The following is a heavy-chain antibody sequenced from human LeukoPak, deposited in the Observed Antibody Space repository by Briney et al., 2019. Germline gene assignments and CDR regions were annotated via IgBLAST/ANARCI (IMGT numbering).Heavy chain of an antibody. CDR1: GFTFSSYW. V-gene: IGHV3-48*01. CDR2: IGFDTTTI. D-gene: IGHD2-15*01. CDR3: ARGGYCSGGRCYGGDY. J-gene: IGHJ4*02. Sequence: PGGSLRLSCAASGFTFSSYWMSWVRQAPGKGLEWISHIGFDTTTIYYAESVKGRFTISRDNAKNSLYLQMNSLRAEDAAVYFSARGGYCSGGRCYGGDYWGQGTLVTVSS.